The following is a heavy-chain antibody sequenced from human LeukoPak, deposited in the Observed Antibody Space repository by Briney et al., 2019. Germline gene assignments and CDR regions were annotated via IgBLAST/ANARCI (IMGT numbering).Heavy chain of an antibody. CDR2: INSNGYST. D-gene: IGHD4-17*01. CDR1: GFAFSAYA. V-gene: IGHV3-64D*06. CDR3: VKEILVTTSPFDY. J-gene: IGHJ4*02. Sequence: GGSLRLSCSASGFAFSAYAMHWVRQAPGKGLEYVAAINSNGYSTYYADSVRGRFTLSRDNSKNTVYLQVSSLRAGDTAVYYCVKEILVTTSPFDYWGQGTLVTVSS.